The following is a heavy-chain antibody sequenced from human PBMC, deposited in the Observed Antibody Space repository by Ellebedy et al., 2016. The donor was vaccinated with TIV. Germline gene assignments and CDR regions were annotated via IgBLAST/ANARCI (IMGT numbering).Heavy chain of an antibody. CDR2: ITAYNGNT. CDR3: ARDLVHFESRGYYSEY. Sequence: ASVKVSCKASGYIFTIYGINWVRQAPGQGLEWMGWITAYNGNTKYAQEFQGRVSMTTDTSTSTAYMELRSLRYDDTALYDCARDLVHFESRGYYSEYWGQGTLVTVSS. D-gene: IGHD3-22*01. J-gene: IGHJ4*02. V-gene: IGHV1-18*04. CDR1: GYIFTIYG.